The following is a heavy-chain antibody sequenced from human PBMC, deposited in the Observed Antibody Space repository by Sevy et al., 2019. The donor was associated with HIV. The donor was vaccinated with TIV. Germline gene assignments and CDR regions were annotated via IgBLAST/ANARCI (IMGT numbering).Heavy chain of an antibody. Sequence: GGSLRLSCAASGFTFTNYGMHWVRQAPGKGLEWVSGISNNGANTYYADSVRGRFTVSRDNSKNTVYLQFNSLRAEDTAIYYCAKEWTLLSDWYGEFDYWGQGTLVTVSS. CDR2: ISNNGANT. J-gene: IGHJ4*02. D-gene: IGHD6-19*01. CDR3: AKEWTLLSDWYGEFDY. CDR1: GFTFTNYG. V-gene: IGHV3-23*01.